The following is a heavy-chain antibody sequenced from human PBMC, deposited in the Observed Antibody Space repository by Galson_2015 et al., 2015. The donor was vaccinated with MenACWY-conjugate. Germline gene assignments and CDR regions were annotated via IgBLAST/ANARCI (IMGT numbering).Heavy chain of an antibody. CDR1: GFTFSNAR. D-gene: IGHD1-26*01. Sequence: SLRLSCAASGFTFSNARMNWVRQAPGKGLEWVGRIKSKTDGGTTDYAAPVKGRFTISRDDSKNTLYLQMNSLKTEDTAVYYCTTDRETHPQYNWFDPWGQGTLVTVSS. CDR2: IKSKTDGGTT. V-gene: IGHV3-15*07. CDR3: TTDRETHPQYNWFDP. J-gene: IGHJ5*02.